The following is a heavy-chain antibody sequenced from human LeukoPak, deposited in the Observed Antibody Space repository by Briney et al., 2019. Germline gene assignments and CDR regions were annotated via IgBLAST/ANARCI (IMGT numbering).Heavy chain of an antibody. CDR3: AILDSGSSSWTD. V-gene: IGHV3-23*01. J-gene: IGHJ4*02. CDR1: GFTFSSYA. D-gene: IGHD3-10*01. Sequence: QTGGSLRLSCAASGFTFSSYAMSWVRQAPGKGLEWVSAISGSDSSTYYADSVKGRFTISRDNSKNTLYLQMNSLRAEDTAVYYCAILDSGSSSWTDWGQGTLVTVSS. CDR2: ISGSDSST.